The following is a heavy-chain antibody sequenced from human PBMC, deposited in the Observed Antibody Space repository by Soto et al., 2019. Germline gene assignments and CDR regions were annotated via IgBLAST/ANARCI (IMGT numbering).Heavy chain of an antibody. V-gene: IGHV2-26*01. J-gene: IGHJ4*02. CDR2: MFSNDEK. CDR3: ARMLTSYDFWRAKYYFDY. Sequence: QVTLKESGPVLVKPTETLTLTCTVSGFSLSNARMGVSWIRQPPGQALEWLAHMFSNDEKSYSTTLKSSLTISKDTSKSQVFITMTNMDPVDTATYYCARMLTSYDFWRAKYYFDYWGQGSLVTVSS. D-gene: IGHD3-3*01. CDR1: GFSLSNARMG.